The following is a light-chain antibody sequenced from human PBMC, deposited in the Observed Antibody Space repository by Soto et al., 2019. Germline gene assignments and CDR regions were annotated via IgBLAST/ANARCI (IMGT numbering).Light chain of an antibody. CDR1: QGISDW. CDR2: AAS. V-gene: IGKV1-12*01. J-gene: IGKJ2*01. Sequence: DLQMTQSPSSVSASVGDRVTITCRASQGISDWLAWYQQKPGKAPMLLIYAASTLKSGVPSRFSGSGSGTEFTLTIRSLQPEDSATYFCQQANTFPYTFGQGTKLEI. CDR3: QQANTFPYT.